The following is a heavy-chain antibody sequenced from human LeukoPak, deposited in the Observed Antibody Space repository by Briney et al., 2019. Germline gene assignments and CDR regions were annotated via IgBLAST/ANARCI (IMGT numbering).Heavy chain of an antibody. CDR1: GYTLTELS. D-gene: IGHD1-7*01. Sequence: ASVTVSCTVSGYTLTELSMHWVRQAPGKGLEWMGGFDPEDGETIYAQKFQGRVTMTEDTSTDTAYMELGSLRSEDTAVYYCATGSLMNYFIDYWGQGTLVTVSS. J-gene: IGHJ4*02. CDR2: FDPEDGET. V-gene: IGHV1-24*01. CDR3: ATGSLMNYFIDY.